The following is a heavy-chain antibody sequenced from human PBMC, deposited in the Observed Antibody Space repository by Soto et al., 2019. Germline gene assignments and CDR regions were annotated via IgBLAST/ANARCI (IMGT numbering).Heavy chain of an antibody. Sequence: QVQLVESGGGVVQPGRSLRLSCAASGFTFSSYGMHWVRQAPGKGLEWVAVIWYDGSNKYYADSVKGRFTISRDNSKNTLYLQMNSLRAEDTAVYYCARELWQQLAYFDYWGQEPWSPSPQ. CDR1: GFTFSSYG. CDR2: IWYDGSNK. J-gene: IGHJ4*01. CDR3: ARELWQQLAYFDY. V-gene: IGHV3-33*01. D-gene: IGHD6-13*01.